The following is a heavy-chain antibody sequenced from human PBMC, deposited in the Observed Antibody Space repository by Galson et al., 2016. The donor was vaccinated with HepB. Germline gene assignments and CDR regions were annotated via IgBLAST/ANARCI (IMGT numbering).Heavy chain of an antibody. J-gene: IGHJ3*01. D-gene: IGHD3-10*01. CDR2: ISSHDNQV. CDR3: ARRHYQLVRRAAFDL. CDR1: GYPFTTYG. Sequence: SVKVSCKASGYPFTTYGITWVRQDPGQGLEWMGWISSHDNQVTYAKKFQGRVTMTADTSTTTAYLEVRSLRSDDTAVYYCARRHYQLVRRAAFDLWGQGTVVTVSS. V-gene: IGHV1-18*01.